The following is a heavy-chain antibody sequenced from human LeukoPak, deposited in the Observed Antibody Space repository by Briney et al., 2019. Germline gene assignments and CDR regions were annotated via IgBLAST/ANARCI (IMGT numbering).Heavy chain of an antibody. D-gene: IGHD3-22*01. CDR3: ASPRPDYYEPQPFDM. Sequence: ASVKVSCKVSGYTLTELFIHWVRQAPVKGLEWMGGFDPEDGETIYAQKFQGRVTMTEDTSTDTAYMELSSLRSEDTAVYYCASPRPDYYEPQPFDMWGQGTLVTVSS. CDR2: FDPEDGET. V-gene: IGHV1-24*01. J-gene: IGHJ3*02. CDR1: GYTLTELF.